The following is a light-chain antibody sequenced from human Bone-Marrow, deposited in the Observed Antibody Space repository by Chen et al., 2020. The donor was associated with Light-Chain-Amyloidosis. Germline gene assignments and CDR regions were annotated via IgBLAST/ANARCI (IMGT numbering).Light chain of an antibody. J-gene: IGKJ1*01. CDR3: QQSYTFPWT. CDR1: QSIRSY. Sequence: DIQMTQSPSSVSAVVGDRVTITCRASQSIRSYLNWYQQKPGKAPKVLISAAASLQSGVPGRFTGSGSGTDFTRTISGVQPEDFSTYYCQQSYTFPWTFGQWTRVEVK. CDR2: AAA. V-gene: IGKV1-39*01.